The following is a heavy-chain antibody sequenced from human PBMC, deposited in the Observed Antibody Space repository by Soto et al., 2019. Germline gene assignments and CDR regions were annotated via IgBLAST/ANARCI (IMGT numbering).Heavy chain of an antibody. Sequence: GESLKISCKGSGYSFTSYWISWVCQMPGKGLEWMGRIDPSDSYTNYSPSFQGHVTISADKSISTAYLQWSSLKASDTAMYYCARSRRGAYSSGWYSPSGYYNYGIDVWGQGTKVTVSS. D-gene: IGHD6-19*01. CDR3: ARSRRGAYSSGWYSPSGYYNYGIDV. CDR1: GYSFTSYW. J-gene: IGHJ6*02. CDR2: IDPSDSYT. V-gene: IGHV5-10-1*01.